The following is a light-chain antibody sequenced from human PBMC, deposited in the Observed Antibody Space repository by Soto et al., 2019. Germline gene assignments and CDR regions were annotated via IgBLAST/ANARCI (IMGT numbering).Light chain of an antibody. J-gene: IGKJ2*02. CDR3: QQYGSSCT. CDR2: GAS. Sequence: EIVLTQSPGTLSLSPGERATLSCRASQSVSSSYLAWYQQKPGQAPRLLIYGASSRATGIPDRFSGSWSGTDFTLTINRLEPEDFAVYYCQQYGSSCTFGQGTKLEIK. CDR1: QSVSSSY. V-gene: IGKV3-20*01.